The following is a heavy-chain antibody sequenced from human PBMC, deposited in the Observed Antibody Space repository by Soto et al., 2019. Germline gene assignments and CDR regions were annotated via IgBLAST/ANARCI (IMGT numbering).Heavy chain of an antibody. CDR2: IWSDGSNK. V-gene: IGHV3-33*01. D-gene: IGHD3-22*01. J-gene: IGHJ4*02. Sequence: VQLVESGGGVVQPGRSLRLSCAASGFTFSSYGMHWVRQAPGKGLEWVAVIWSDGSNKYYADSVKGRFTISRDNSKNTLYLQMNSLRATDTAVHYCARYYYDSSGYYSLWGQGTLVTVSS. CDR3: ARYYYDSSGYYSL. CDR1: GFTFSSYG.